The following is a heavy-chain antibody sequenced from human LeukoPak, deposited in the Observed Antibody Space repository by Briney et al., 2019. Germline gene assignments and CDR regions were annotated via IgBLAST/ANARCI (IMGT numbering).Heavy chain of an antibody. V-gene: IGHV1-2*06. CDR3: ASLYDIVGTTVDY. Sequence: ASVKVSCKASGGTFSSYAISWVRQAPGQGLEWMGRIDPNTGGTKSAKNFQGRVTMTRDTSISTAYMALSGLRSDDTAVYYCASLYDIVGTTVDYWGQGTLVTVSS. CDR1: GGTFSSYA. J-gene: IGHJ4*02. CDR2: IDPNTGGT. D-gene: IGHD1-26*01.